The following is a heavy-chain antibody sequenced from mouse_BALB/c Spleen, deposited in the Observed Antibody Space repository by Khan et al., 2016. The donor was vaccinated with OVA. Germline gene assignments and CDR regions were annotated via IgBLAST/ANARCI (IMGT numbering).Heavy chain of an antibody. CDR2: IYPFNDDT. CDR3: APVGNYYVSFAY. CDR1: GYTFTSYV. D-gene: IGHD1-1*01. V-gene: IGHV1S136*01. J-gene: IGHJ3*01. Sequence: VQLQQSGPELVKPGASVKMSCKASGYTFTSYVMHWVKQKPGLGLEWIGYIYPFNDDTKYNEKFKGKATLTSDKYSSTAYMELSSLTSEEAAVYYCAPVGNYYVSFAYWGQGTLVTVSA.